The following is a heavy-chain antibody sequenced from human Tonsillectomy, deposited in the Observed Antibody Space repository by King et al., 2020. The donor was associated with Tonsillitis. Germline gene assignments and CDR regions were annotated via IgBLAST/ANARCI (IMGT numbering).Heavy chain of an antibody. CDR1: TFTFSSYA. V-gene: IGHV3-23*04. J-gene: IGHJ4*02. Sequence: VQLVESGGGLVQLGGSLRLSCVASTFTFSSYAMSWVRQAPGKGLEWVSAIGESGGSPYYADSVSGRFTISRDNSKNTLYLQMNSLRAEDTAVYYCAKDIYSIAVTGSFDYWGQGTLVTVSS. CDR3: AKDIYSIAVTGSFDY. D-gene: IGHD6-19*01. CDR2: IGESGGSP.